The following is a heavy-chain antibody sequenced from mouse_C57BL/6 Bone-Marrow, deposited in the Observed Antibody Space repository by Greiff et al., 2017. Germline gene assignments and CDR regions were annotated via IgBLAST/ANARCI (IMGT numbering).Heavy chain of an antibody. J-gene: IGHJ4*01. V-gene: IGHV1-39*01. CDR3: ARGYDYDYAMDY. CDR2: ITPNYGTT. D-gene: IGHD2-4*01. Sequence: EVKLVESGPELVKPGASVKISCKASGYSFTDYNMNWVKQSNGKSLEWIGVITPNYGTTSYNQKFKGTATLTVDQSSSTAYMQRNSLTSEDSAVYYCARGYDYDYAMDYWGQGTSVTVSS. CDR1: GYSFTDYN.